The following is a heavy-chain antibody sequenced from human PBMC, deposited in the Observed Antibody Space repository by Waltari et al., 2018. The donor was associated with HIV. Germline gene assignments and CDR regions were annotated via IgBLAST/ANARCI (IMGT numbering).Heavy chain of an antibody. CDR3: PTHKKTIGLDS. Sequence: RLQESGPGLVKPSDTLSLSCTVSGVAISSTLYYWGWIRQPPGKGREWVGTMYYSGSTYYNPSLKRRVTISVDTSENQFSLKLSSVTAADTAVYYCPTHKKTIGLDSWGQGTLVTVSS. J-gene: IGHJ4*02. V-gene: IGHV4-39*01. CDR2: MYYSGST. CDR1: GVAISSTLYY. D-gene: IGHD2-21*02.